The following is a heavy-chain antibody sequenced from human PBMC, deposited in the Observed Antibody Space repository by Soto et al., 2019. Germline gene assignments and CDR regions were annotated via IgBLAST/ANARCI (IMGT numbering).Heavy chain of an antibody. D-gene: IGHD5-12*01. Sequence: PGGSLRLSCAASGFTFSNAWMNWVRQAPGKGLEWVGRIKSKTDGGTTDYAAPVKGRFTISRDDSKNTLYLQMNSLKTEDTAVYYCTTDSGYDVWLLADDYYYYGMDVWGQGTTVTVSS. V-gene: IGHV3-15*07. J-gene: IGHJ6*02. CDR2: IKSKTDGGTT. CDR1: GFTFSNAW. CDR3: TTDSGYDVWLLADDYYYYGMDV.